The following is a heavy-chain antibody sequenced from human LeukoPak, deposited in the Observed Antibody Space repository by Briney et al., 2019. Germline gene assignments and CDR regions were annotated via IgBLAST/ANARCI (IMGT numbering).Heavy chain of an antibody. CDR2: IYPGDSDT. CDR1: GYSFTSYW. D-gene: IGHD6-13*01. J-gene: IGHJ3*02. CDR3: ARSPRAAADPFDI. Sequence: GESLKISCKGSGYSFTSYWIGWVRQMPGKGLEWMGIIYPGDSDTRYSPSFQGQVTISADKSISTAYLQWSSLKASDTAIYYCARSPRAAADPFDIWGQGTMVTVSS. V-gene: IGHV5-51*01.